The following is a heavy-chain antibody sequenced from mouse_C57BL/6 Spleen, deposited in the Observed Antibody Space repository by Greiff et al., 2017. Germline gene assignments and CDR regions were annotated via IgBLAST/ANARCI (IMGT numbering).Heavy chain of an antibody. D-gene: IGHD1-1*01. CDR1: GFTFSDYG. V-gene: IGHV5-17*01. J-gene: IGHJ1*03. Sequence: EVKLVESGGGLVKPGGSLKLSCAASGFTFSDYGMHWVRQAPEKGLEWVAYISSGSSTIYYADTVKGRFTISRDNARSTLFLQMTSLRSEDSAMYYGATTVVAHWYFDVGGTGTTVTVSS. CDR3: ATTVVAHWYFDV. CDR2: ISSGSSTI.